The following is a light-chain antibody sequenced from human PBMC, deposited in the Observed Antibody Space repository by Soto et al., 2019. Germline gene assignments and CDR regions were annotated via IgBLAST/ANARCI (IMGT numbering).Light chain of an antibody. V-gene: IGLV2-14*03. CDR1: SSDVGAYDY. J-gene: IGLJ1*01. CDR3: SSYTSSSTRV. Sequence: QSVLTQPASVSGSPGQSITISCTGTSSDVGAYDYVSWYQQHPDKAPKLMIYEASNRPSGVSNRFSGSKSVNTATLTISGLQAEDEADYYCSSYTSSSTRVFGTGTKVTAL. CDR2: EAS.